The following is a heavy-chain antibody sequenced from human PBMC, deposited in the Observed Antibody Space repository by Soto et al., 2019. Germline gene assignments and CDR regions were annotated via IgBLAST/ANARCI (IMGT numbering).Heavy chain of an antibody. V-gene: IGHV1-46*03. D-gene: IGHD2-15*01. CDR2: INPSGGST. CDR1: GYTFTSYY. J-gene: IGHJ5*02. CDR3: ARDRYCSGGSCYFPYNWFDP. Sequence: APVKVSCKASGYTFTSYYMHWVRQAPGQGLEWMGIINPSGGSTSYAQKFQGRVTMTRDTSTSTVYMELSSLRSEDTAVYYCARDRYCSGGSCYFPYNWFDPWGQGTLVTVSS.